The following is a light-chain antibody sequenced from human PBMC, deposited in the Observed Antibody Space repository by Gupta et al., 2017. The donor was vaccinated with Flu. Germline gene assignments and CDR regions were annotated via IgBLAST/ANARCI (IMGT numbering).Light chain of an antibody. V-gene: IGKV3-20*01. Sequence: EIVLTQSPGTLSLSPGERATLSCRASQSVSSSYLAWYQQKPGQAPRLLIYGASSRATGIPDRFSGSGSGTEFTLTISRLEPEDFAVYYCQQDGSSPVTFGQGTKVEIK. CDR2: GAS. J-gene: IGKJ1*01. CDR3: QQDGSSPVT. CDR1: QSVSSSY.